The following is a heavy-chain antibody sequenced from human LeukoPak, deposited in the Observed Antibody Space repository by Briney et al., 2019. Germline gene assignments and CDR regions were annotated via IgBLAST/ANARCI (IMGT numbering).Heavy chain of an antibody. V-gene: IGHV3-9*01. CDR1: GFTFSSSA. J-gene: IGHJ6*02. CDR3: AKDWRDYSGMDV. Sequence: GGSLRLSCAASGFTFSSSAMNWVRQAPGKGLEWVSGISWNSDRIDYADSVKGRFTISRDNAKNSLYLQMNSLRAEDTALYYCAKDWRDYSGMDVWGQGTTVTVSS. CDR2: ISWNSDRI. D-gene: IGHD3-3*01.